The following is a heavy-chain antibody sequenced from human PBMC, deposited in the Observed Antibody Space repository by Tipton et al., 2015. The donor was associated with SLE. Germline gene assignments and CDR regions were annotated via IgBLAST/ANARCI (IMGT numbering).Heavy chain of an antibody. D-gene: IGHD4-17*01. Sequence: LRLSCTVSGDSISRYYWSWIRQPPGKGLEWIGYIYYSGSTEYNPSLKSRVTISVDTSKNQFSLKLSSVTAADTAVYYCARKALFGDYFPWYFDLWGRGTLVTVSS. V-gene: IGHV4-59*08. CDR2: IYYSGST. CDR1: GDSISRYY. CDR3: ARKALFGDYFPWYFDL. J-gene: IGHJ2*01.